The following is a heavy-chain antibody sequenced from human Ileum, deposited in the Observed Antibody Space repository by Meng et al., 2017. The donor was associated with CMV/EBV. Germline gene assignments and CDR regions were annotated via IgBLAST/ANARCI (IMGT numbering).Heavy chain of an antibody. D-gene: IGHD3-22*01. CDR3: VTTYYDSRRWFDP. CDR1: GGSVTRSTYY. V-gene: IGHV4-39*01. J-gene: IGHJ5*02. Sequence: SETLSLTCSVSGGSVTRSTYYWAWIRQSPGKGLEWIGSIYYTRSTYYNPSLKTRVTMSLDTSKNQFSLNLNSLTAADTAVYYCVTTYYDSRRWFDPWGQGTLVTGSS. CDR2: IYYTRST.